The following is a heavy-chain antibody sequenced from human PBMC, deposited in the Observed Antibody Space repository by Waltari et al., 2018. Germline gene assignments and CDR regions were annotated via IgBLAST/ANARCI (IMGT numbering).Heavy chain of an antibody. Sequence: QVQLVQSGAEVMKPGASVKVSCKASGYTFTSYDINWVRQATGQGLEWMGWINPNSGNTGYAQKFQGRVTMTRNTSISTAYMELSSLRSEDTAVYYCARGGLRFLEWLALNDAFDIWGQGTMVTVSS. D-gene: IGHD3-3*01. J-gene: IGHJ3*02. V-gene: IGHV1-8*01. CDR2: INPNSGNT. CDR1: GYTFTSYD. CDR3: ARGGLRFLEWLALNDAFDI.